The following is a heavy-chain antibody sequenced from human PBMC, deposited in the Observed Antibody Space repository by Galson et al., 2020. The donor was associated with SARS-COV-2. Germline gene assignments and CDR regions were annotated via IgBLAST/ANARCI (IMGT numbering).Heavy chain of an antibody. CDR1: GFTFNTYA. Sequence: GESLKISCAASGFTFNTYAMHWVRRAPGKGLEWVAVLSHDGNEQYYADSVKGRFTTSRENSKNTLFLQMNSLRGEDTAVYYCARGAQEGGFGYWGQGTRVTVSP. CDR2: LSHDGNEQ. CDR3: ARGAQEGGFGY. V-gene: IGHV3-30-3*01. J-gene: IGHJ4*02. D-gene: IGHD2-15*01.